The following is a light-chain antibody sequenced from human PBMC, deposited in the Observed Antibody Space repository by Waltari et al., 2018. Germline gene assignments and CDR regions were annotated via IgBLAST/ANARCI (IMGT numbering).Light chain of an antibody. CDR2: AAS. Sequence: DFQMTQSPSSLSASVGDRVTITRRASQYISTYLNWYQQKPGKGPKLLLYAASTLQSGVPSRFSGSGSGTDFTFTISSLQLEDVATYYCQQSYDTPRTFGQGTKVEVK. CDR1: QYISTY. J-gene: IGKJ1*01. CDR3: QQSYDTPRT. V-gene: IGKV1-39*01.